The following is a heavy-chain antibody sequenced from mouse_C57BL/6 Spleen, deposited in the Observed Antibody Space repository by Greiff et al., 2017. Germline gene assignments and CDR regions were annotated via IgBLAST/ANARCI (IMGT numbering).Heavy chain of an antibody. Sequence: EVKLMESGPGMVKPSQSLSLSCTVTGYSITSGYDWHWIRHFPGNKLEWMGYISYSGSTNYNPSLKSRISITHDTSKNHFFLKLNSVTTEDTATYYCARDGYYGSSWYFDVWGTGTTVTVSS. CDR2: ISYSGST. CDR1: GYSITSGYD. J-gene: IGHJ1*03. V-gene: IGHV3-1*01. CDR3: ARDGYYGSSWYFDV. D-gene: IGHD1-1*01.